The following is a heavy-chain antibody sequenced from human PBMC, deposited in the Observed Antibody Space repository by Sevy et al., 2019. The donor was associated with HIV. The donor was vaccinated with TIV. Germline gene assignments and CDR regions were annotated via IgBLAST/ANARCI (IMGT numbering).Heavy chain of an antibody. Sequence: GGSLRLSCSASGLTFSDYYMTWIRQAPGKGLECISYISNSGNTVYYADSVKGRLTVSRDNAKKSLYLQLNSLRDEDTAVYYCARDNYCISGDGCYGYGLDVWGQWTTVTVSS. D-gene: IGHD2-2*01. CDR3: ARDNYCISGDGCYGYGLDV. CDR2: ISNSGNTV. J-gene: IGHJ6*02. V-gene: IGHV3-11*01. CDR1: GLTFSDYY.